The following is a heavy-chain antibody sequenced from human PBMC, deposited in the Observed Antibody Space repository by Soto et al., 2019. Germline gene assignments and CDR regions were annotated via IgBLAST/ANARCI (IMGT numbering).Heavy chain of an antibody. V-gene: IGHV4-34*01. Sequence: QVQLQQWGAGLLKPSETLSLTCAVYGGSFSGYYWTWIRQSPEKGLEWIGEVNHSGTTYYKPSLKTRVTISVHTPKNQFSLKMSSVTAADTAVYYCARGIGYCSSINCYSSRRLRFDSWGQGTLVTVSS. D-gene: IGHD2-2*01. J-gene: IGHJ4*02. CDR2: VNHSGTT. CDR3: ARGIGYCSSINCYSSRRLRFDS. CDR1: GGSFSGYY.